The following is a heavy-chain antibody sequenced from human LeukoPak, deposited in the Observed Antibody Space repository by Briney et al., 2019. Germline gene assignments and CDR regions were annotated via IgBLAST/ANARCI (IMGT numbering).Heavy chain of an antibody. CDR2: ISGSGGST. J-gene: IGHJ4*02. V-gene: IGHV3-23*01. D-gene: IGHD3-3*01. CDR1: GFXXSSYA. CDR3: ASTQYYDFWSGRYYFDY. Sequence: XXLRLXXXXSGFXXSSYAMSWVRQAPGKGLEWVSAISGSGGSTYYADSVKGRFTISRDNSKNTLYLQMNSLRAEDTAVYYCASTQYYDFWSGRYYFDYWGQGTLVTVSS.